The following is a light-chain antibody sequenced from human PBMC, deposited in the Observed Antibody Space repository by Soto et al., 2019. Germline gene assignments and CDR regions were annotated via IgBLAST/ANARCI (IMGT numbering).Light chain of an antibody. Sequence: DVVMTQSPLSLSVTLGQPASISCRSSQSLVYRDGKTYLNWFHQRPGQSPRRLIYNVSKRDSGAPDRFSGSGSGTDFTLNISRVEAEDVVVYSCMQGAHWPPTIGPGTKVDIK. V-gene: IGKV2-30*01. CDR1: QSLVYRDGKTY. CDR2: NVS. CDR3: MQGAHWPPT. J-gene: IGKJ3*01.